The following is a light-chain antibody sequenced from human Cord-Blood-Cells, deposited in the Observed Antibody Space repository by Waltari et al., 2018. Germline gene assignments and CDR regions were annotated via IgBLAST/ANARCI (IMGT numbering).Light chain of an antibody. CDR1: QSLLHSNGYNY. V-gene: IGKV2-28*01. J-gene: IGKJ4*01. CDR3: MQALQTPV. CDR2: LGS. Sequence: ASISCRSSQSLLHSNGYNYLDWYLQKPGQSPQLLIYLGSNRASGVPDRFSGSGSGTDFTLKISRVEAEDVGVYYCMQALQTPVFGGGTKVEIK.